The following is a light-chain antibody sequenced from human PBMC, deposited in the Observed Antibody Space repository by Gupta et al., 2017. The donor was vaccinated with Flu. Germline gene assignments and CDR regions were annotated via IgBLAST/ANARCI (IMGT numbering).Light chain of an antibody. Sequence: DIQMTQSPSTLSASVGDRVTITCRASQSLNNWLAWFQQKPGQAPKLLIYKVSNLESGVPSRFSRSGSGTEFTLTISSLQPDDSATYYCQQDNSYVWTFGHGTKLELQ. J-gene: IGKJ1*01. V-gene: IGKV1-5*03. CDR2: KVS. CDR3: QQDNSYVWT. CDR1: QSLNNW.